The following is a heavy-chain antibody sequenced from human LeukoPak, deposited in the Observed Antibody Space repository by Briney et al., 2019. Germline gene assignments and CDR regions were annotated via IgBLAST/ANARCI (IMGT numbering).Heavy chain of an antibody. CDR2: IKQGGSEQ. Sequence: GGSLRLSCAASGFNLSSYWLSWVRQAPGKGLEWVANIKQGGSEQYYVDSVKGRFTLSRDNAQNSLYLQMNSLRAEDAAVYYCARHAVAAEGFDYWGQGTLVTVSS. D-gene: IGHD2-21*01. J-gene: IGHJ4*02. CDR3: ARHAVAAEGFDY. V-gene: IGHV3-7*01. CDR1: GFNLSSYW.